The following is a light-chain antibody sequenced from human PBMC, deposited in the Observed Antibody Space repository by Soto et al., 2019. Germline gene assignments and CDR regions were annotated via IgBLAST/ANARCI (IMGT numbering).Light chain of an antibody. CDR3: QQSYTIPYI. J-gene: IGKJ2*01. CDR1: QSISSH. V-gene: IGKV1-39*01. CDR2: GGS. Sequence: DIQMTQSPSSLSASVGDRVTITCRSSQSISSHLNWYQQKPGKAPKLLIYGGSSLESGVPSRFSGSGSGTDFTLTIGSLQPDDFATYYCQQSYTIPYIFGQGTKLEIK.